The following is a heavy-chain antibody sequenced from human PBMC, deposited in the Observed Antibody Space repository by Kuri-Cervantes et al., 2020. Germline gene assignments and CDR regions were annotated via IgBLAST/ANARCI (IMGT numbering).Heavy chain of an antibody. V-gene: IGHV4-4*07. CDR3: ARVGRTAPDY. J-gene: IGHJ4*02. Sequence: GSLRLSCTVSGGSISSYYWSWIRQPPGKGLEWIGRIYTSGSTNYNPSLKSRVTMSVDASKDQFSLKLSSVTAADTAVYYCARVGRTAPDYWGQGTLVTVSS. CDR1: GGSISSYY. CDR2: IYTSGST.